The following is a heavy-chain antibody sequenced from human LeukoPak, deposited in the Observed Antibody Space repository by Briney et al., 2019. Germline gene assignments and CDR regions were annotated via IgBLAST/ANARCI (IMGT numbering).Heavy chain of an antibody. CDR1: GVSFSGYY. CDR3: ASSSGIRHLGY. D-gene: IGHD3-10*01. CDR2: INHSGST. V-gene: IGHV4-34*01. J-gene: IGHJ4*02. Sequence: SSETLSLTCAVYGVSFSGYYWSWIRQPPGKGLEWIGEINHSGSTNYNPSLKSRVTISVDTSKNQFSLKLSSVTAADTAVYYCASSSGIRHLGYWGQGTLVTVSS.